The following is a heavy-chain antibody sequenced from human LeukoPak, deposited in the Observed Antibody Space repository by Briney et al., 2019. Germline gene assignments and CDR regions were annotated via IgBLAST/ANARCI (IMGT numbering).Heavy chain of an antibody. CDR1: GFTFSTYS. CDR3: ARVRATFSPHFDN. J-gene: IGHJ4*02. D-gene: IGHD5-12*01. CDR2: IRSGSTYI. V-gene: IGHV3-21*01. Sequence: PGGSLRLSCAASGFTFSTYSMHWVRQAPGKGLEWVSSIRSGSTYINYADSVKGRFTISRDDAKKSLYLQMNSLRAEDTAVYYCARVRATFSPHFDNWGQGTLVTVSS.